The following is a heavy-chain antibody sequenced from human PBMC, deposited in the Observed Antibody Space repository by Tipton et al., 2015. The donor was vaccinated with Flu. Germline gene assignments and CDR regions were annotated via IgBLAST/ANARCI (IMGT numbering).Heavy chain of an antibody. CDR2: ISHSGTT. V-gene: IGHV4-59*11. CDR3: ARQFCSSVTCYGDDAFDV. D-gene: IGHD2-2*01. Sequence: TLSLTCSVSGGSIRSHYWSWIRQPPGKGLEWIGYISHSGTTSYNPFLKSRLTLSLDTSKNQFSLGLSSVTAADTALYFRARQFCSSVTCYGDDAFDVWGQGTKVIVSS. J-gene: IGHJ3*01. CDR1: GGSIRSHY.